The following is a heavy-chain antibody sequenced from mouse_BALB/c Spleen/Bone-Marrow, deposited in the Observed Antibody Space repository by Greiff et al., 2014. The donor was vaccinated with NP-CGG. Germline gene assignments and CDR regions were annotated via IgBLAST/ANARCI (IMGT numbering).Heavy chain of an antibody. CDR3: ATYGNALDY. CDR2: ILPGSGST. D-gene: IGHD2-1*01. Sequence: VQLQQSGAELMKPGASVKISFKATGYTFSSYLIEWLKQRPGHDLEWIGEILPGSGSTNYNEKFKGKATFTADTSSNTAYMQLSSLTSEDSAVYYCATYGNALDYWGQGTSVTVSS. J-gene: IGHJ4*01. V-gene: IGHV1-9*01. CDR1: GYTFSSYL.